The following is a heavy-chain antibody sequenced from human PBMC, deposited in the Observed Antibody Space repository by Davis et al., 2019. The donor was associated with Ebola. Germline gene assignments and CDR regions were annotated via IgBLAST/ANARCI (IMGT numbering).Heavy chain of an antibody. J-gene: IGHJ3*01. D-gene: IGHD4-11*01. CDR2: IKSKTDGGTT. CDR3: TPDGTVTSSEDAFDP. Sequence: SCAASGFTIDNAWMSWVRHAPGKLLGWVGRIKSKTDGGTTDYAAPVKGRFTISRDDSNNTLYLQMNSLKIEDTAVYFCTPDGTVTSSEDAFDPWGQGTMVTVSS. V-gene: IGHV3-15*01. CDR1: GFTIDNAW.